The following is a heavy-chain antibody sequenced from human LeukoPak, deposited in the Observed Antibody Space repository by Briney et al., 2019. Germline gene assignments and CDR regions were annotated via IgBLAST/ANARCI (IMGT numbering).Heavy chain of an antibody. Sequence: PSETLSLTCTVSGGSITSYYWSWIRQPPGKGLEWIGYIYYTGYTSYNPSPKSRVTISVDTSKSEFSLKLSSVTAADTAVYYCARVDTTDSPPLYWGQGTLVTVSS. CDR3: ARVDTTDSPPLY. CDR1: GGSITSYY. D-gene: IGHD1-14*01. V-gene: IGHV4-59*08. J-gene: IGHJ4*02. CDR2: IYYTGYT.